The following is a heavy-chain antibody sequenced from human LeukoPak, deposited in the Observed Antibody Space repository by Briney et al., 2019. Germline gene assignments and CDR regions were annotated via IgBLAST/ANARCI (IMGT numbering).Heavy chain of an antibody. CDR1: GYTFTNNY. V-gene: IGHV1-46*01. CDR2: INPDGGST. D-gene: IGHD3-16*01. J-gene: IGHJ3*02. Sequence: ASVKVSCKAFGYTFTNNYIHWVRLAPGQGLEWVGIINPDGGSTSYGKNFQGRVTMSTDTSARTVFMELSSLRSEDTAVYYCTRDVPPWGGRGSLDIWGQGTIITVSS. CDR3: TRDVPPWGGRGSLDI.